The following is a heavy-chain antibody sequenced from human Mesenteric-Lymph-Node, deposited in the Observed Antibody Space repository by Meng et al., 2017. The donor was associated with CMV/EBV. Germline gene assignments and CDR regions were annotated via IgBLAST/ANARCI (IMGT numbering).Heavy chain of an antibody. D-gene: IGHD2-2*01. V-gene: IGHV3-11*04. CDR1: GFTFSDYY. CDR3: ARGRKSCNAASCHPYYFDF. CDR2: ISSSGSTI. J-gene: IGHJ4*02. Sequence: GESLKISCAASGFTFSDYYMSWIRQAPGKGLEWVSYISSSGSTIYYADSVKGRFPISRDNAKNSLYLQMNSLRADDTAVYHCARGRKSCNAASCHPYYFDFWGQGTLVTVSS.